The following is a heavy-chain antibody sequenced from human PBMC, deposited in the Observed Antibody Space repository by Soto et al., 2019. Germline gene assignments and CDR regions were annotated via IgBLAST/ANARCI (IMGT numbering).Heavy chain of an antibody. CDR1: GGTFSSYA. CDR2: TIPIFGTA. V-gene: IGHV1-69*14. CDR3: ARDRDSSGYQLGY. Sequence: QVQLVQSGAEVKKPGSSVKVSCKASGGTFSSYAVSWVRQAPGQGLEWMGGTIPIFGTANYAQKFQGRVTXTXDXXTSTAYMELSSLRSEDTAVYYCARDRDSSGYQLGYWGQGTLVTVSS. D-gene: IGHD3-22*01. J-gene: IGHJ4*02.